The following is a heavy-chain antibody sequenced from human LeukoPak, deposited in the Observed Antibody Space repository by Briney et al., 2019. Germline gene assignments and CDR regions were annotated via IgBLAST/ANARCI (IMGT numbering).Heavy chain of an antibody. Sequence: GESLRLSCAASGFTFDDYAMHWVRQAPGKGLEWVSGISWNSGSIGYADSVKGRFTISRDNAKNSLYLQMNSLRAEDTALYYCAKDMGFVVVPAALDYWGQGTLVTVSS. D-gene: IGHD2-2*01. J-gene: IGHJ4*02. CDR1: GFTFDDYA. CDR2: ISWNSGSI. CDR3: AKDMGFVVVPAALDY. V-gene: IGHV3-9*01.